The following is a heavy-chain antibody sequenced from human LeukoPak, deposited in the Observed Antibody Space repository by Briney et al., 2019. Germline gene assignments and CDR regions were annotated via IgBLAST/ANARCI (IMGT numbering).Heavy chain of an antibody. CDR3: AKVKRGSYWGGFED. J-gene: IGHJ4*02. CDR2: IGASGGSK. CDR1: GLTFSNFA. D-gene: IGHD1-26*01. Sequence: GGSLRLSCAASGLTFSNFAMSWVRQAPGKGLQWVSSIGASGGSKWYADSVKGRFTISRDNAKNSLYLQINSLRAEDTALYHCAKVKRGSYWGGFEDWGQGTLVIVSS. V-gene: IGHV3-23*01.